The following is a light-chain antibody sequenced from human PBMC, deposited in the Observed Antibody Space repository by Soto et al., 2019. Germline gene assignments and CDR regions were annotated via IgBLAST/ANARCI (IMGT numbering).Light chain of an antibody. CDR2: AAS. J-gene: IGKJ1*01. Sequence: DIQMTQSPSSLSASVGDRVTITCRASQTISRYLNWYQQKQGKAPKLLIYAASTLQSGVPSRFSGSGSGTDFSLTISSPQPEDFATYYCQHSYSTPWTFGQGPKVDIK. CDR3: QHSYSTPWT. V-gene: IGKV1-39*01. CDR1: QTISRY.